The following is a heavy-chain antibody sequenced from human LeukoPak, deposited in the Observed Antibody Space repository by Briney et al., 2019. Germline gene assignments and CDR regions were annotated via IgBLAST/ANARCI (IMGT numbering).Heavy chain of an antibody. V-gene: IGHV1-24*01. Sequence: ASVKVSCKVSGYTLTELAIHWVRQAPGKGLEWMGGFDPEDVETIYAQKFQGRVTMTRDTSTSTVYMELSSLRSEDTAVYYCARPRSSGYYQGAFDIWGQGTMVTVSS. J-gene: IGHJ3*02. CDR2: FDPEDVET. CDR1: GYTLTELA. D-gene: IGHD3-22*01. CDR3: ARPRSSGYYQGAFDI.